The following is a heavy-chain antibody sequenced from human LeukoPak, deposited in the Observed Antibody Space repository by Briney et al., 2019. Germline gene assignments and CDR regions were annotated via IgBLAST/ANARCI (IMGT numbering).Heavy chain of an antibody. CDR2: IYYSGST. CDR3: ARAPIVVVTAGAFDI. V-gene: IGHV4-31*11. CDR1: GGSFSGYY. J-gene: IGHJ3*02. Sequence: PSETLSLTCAVYGGSFSGYYWSWIRQHPGKGLEWIGYIYYSGSTYYNPSLKSRVTISVDTSKNQFSLKLSSVTAADTAVYYCARAPIVVVTAGAFDIWGQGTMVTVSS. D-gene: IGHD2-21*02.